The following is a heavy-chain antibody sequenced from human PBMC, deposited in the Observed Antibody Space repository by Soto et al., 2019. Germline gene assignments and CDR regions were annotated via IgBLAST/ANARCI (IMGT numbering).Heavy chain of an antibody. V-gene: IGHV1-18*01. Sequence: QVQLVQSGAEVKKPGASVKVSCKASGYTFTSYGISWVRQAPGQGLEWMGWISAYNGNTNYAQKLQGRVTMTTDTSTSTAYMELRSLRSGDTAVYYWAVNPPPPGWNYRPDYYYGMDVWGQGTTVTVSS. CDR2: ISAYNGNT. CDR1: GYTFTSYG. J-gene: IGHJ6*02. CDR3: AVNPPPPGWNYRPDYYYGMDV. D-gene: IGHD1-7*01.